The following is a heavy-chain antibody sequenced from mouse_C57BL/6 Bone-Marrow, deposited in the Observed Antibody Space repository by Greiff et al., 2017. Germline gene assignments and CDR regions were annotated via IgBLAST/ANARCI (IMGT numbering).Heavy chain of an antibody. CDR3: AFTTVGPAYWYFDV. Sequence: VQLMESGPGLVAPSQSLSITCTVSGFSLTSYGVSWVRQPPGKGLEWLGVIWGDGSTNYHSALLSRLSISKDNSKSQVFLNLNSLQTDDTATYYCAFTTVGPAYWYFDVWGPGTTVTVSS. CDR1: GFSLTSYG. D-gene: IGHD1-1*01. CDR2: IWGDGST. J-gene: IGHJ1*01. V-gene: IGHV2-3*01.